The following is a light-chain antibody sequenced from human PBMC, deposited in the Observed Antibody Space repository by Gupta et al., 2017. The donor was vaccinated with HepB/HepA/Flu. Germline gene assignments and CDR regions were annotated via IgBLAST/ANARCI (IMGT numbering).Light chain of an antibody. CDR1: SSNIGAGYD. V-gene: IGLV1-40*01. J-gene: IGLJ3*02. Sequence: QSVLTQPPSVSGAPGKRVPISCTGSSSNIGAGYDVHWYQQLPGTAPKLLIYGNSNRPSGVPDRFSCSKSGTSASLAITGLQAEDEADYYCQSYDSSLSGYWVFGGGTKLTVL. CDR2: GNS. CDR3: QSYDSSLSGYWV.